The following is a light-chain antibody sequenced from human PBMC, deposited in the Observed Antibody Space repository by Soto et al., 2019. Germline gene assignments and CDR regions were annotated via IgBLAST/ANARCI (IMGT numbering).Light chain of an antibody. J-gene: IGKJ1*01. Sequence: DIQLTHSPSFLSASIGYRFTITCRASQDFGNFLAWYQQKPGRAPKLLMYDASTLQSGVPSRFSGSGSGTEFTLTISSLQPEDFATYYCQQYNSYSSWTFGPGTKVDI. CDR3: QQYNSYSSWT. V-gene: IGKV1-9*01. CDR2: DAS. CDR1: QDFGNF.